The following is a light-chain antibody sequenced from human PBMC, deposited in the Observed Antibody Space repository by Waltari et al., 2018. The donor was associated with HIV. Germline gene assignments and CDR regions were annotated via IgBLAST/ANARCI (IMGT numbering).Light chain of an antibody. Sequence: DIQMTQSPSSLSASVGDTVTIIRRARGNIGAYLNWYHHKSGAAPKLLIYVASSLHSAVPARFSGSGFGTHFSLTINSLEADDFGTYYCQQSYSTPCAFGQGTNLEIK. CDR1: GNIGAY. CDR2: VAS. CDR3: QQSYSTPCA. J-gene: IGKJ2*02. V-gene: IGKV1-39*01.